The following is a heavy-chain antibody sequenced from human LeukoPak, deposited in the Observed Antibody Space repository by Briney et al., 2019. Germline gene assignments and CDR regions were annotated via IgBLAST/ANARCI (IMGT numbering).Heavy chain of an antibody. J-gene: IGHJ3*02. CDR2: IYPGDSDT. D-gene: IGHD3-22*01. CDR1: GYSFTSYW. V-gene: IGHV5-51*01. CDR3: ASNGGSSGYYSAFDI. Sequence: GESLKISCKGSGYSFTSYWIGWVRQMPGKGLEWMGIIYPGDSDTRYSPSFQGQVTTSADKSISTAYLQWSSLKASDTAMYYCASNGGSSGYYSAFDIWGQGTMVTVSS.